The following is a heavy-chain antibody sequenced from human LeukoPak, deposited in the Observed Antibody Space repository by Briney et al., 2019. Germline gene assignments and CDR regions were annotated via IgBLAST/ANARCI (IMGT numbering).Heavy chain of an antibody. CDR1: GYTLTELS. CDR2: FDPEDGET. Sequence: ASVKVSCKVSGYTLTELSMHRVRQAPGKGLEWMGGFDPEDGETIYAQKFQGRVTMTEDTSTDTAYMELSSLRSEDTAVYYCATLAAARHRDWFDPWGQGTLVTVSS. V-gene: IGHV1-24*01. J-gene: IGHJ5*02. CDR3: ATLAAARHRDWFDP. D-gene: IGHD6-13*01.